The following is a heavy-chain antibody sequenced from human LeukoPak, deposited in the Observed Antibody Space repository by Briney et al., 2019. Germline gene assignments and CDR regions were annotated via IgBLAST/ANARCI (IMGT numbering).Heavy chain of an antibody. CDR1: GFTFSNAW. CDR2: IRSKANSYAT. CDR3: TRDTSHCTNGVCSPNYYYYMDV. V-gene: IGHV3-73*01. D-gene: IGHD2-8*01. Sequence: GGSLRLSCAASGFTFSNAWMSWVRQAPGKGLEWVGRIRSKANSYATAYAASVKGRFTISRDDSKNTAYLQMNSLKTEDTAVYYCTRDTSHCTNGVCSPNYYYYMDVWGKGTTVTVSS. J-gene: IGHJ6*03.